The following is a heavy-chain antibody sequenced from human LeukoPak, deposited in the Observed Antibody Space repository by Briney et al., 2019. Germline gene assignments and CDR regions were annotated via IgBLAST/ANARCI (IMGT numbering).Heavy chain of an antibody. CDR3: AKDVAATISSGGYYFDL. V-gene: IGHV3-23*01. Sequence: GSLRLSCAASGFTFSSYAMSWVRQAPGKGLEWVSAISGSGGSTYYADSVKGRFTISRDNSKNTLYLQMNSLRAEDTAVYYCAKDVAATISSGGYYFDLWGQGTLVTVSS. CDR2: ISGSGGST. J-gene: IGHJ4*02. D-gene: IGHD5-12*01. CDR1: GFTFSSYA.